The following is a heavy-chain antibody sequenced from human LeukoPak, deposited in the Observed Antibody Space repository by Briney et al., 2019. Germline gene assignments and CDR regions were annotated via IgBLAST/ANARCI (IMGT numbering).Heavy chain of an antibody. V-gene: IGHV5-51*01. CDR1: GYSFTSYW. CDR2: IYPGDSDT. Sequence: GESLKISCKGSGYSFTSYWIGWVRQMPGKGLECMGIIYPGDSDTRYRPSFQGQVTISADKSISTAYLQWSSLKASDTAMYYCATSGSYQTRYYYYYMDVWGKGTTVTVSS. J-gene: IGHJ6*03. CDR3: ATSGSYQTRYYYYYMDV. D-gene: IGHD1-26*01.